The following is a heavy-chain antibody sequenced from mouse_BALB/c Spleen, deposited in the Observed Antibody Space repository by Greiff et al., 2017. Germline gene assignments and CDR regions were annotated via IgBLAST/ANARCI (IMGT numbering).Heavy chain of an antibody. J-gene: IGHJ1*01. V-gene: IGHV3-8*02. CDR2: ISYSGST. CDR3: ARAYGSSWYFDV. CDR1: GYSITSGY. Sequence: VQLKESGPSLVKPSQTLSLTCSVTGYSITSGYWNWIRKFPGNKLEYIGYISYSGSTYYNPSLKSRISITRDTTKNQYYLQLNSVTTEDTATYYCARAYGSSWYFDVWGAGTTVTVSS. D-gene: IGHD1-1*01.